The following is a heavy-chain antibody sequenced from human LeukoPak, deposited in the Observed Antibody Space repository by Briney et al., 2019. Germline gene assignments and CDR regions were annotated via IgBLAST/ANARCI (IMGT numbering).Heavy chain of an antibody. V-gene: IGHV1-46*01. CDR2: INPSGGST. CDR1: VRTLTIQ. D-gene: IGHD1-1*01. CDR3: AGGTKDDY. Sequence: ASVELSRRPSVRTLTIQYTEGATQAPGQGLEWMGVINPSGGSTRYAQKFQGRVTMTGDPSTRTVYMELSSLTSDDTAVYYCAGGTKDDYWGQGTPVTVSS. J-gene: IGHJ4*02.